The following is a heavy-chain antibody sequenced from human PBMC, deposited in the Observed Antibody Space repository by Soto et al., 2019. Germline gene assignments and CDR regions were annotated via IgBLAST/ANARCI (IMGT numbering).Heavy chain of an antibody. CDR3: ARGFTSSIDY. CDR2: INHSGST. J-gene: IGHJ4*02. CDR1: GGSFSGYY. Sequence: SETLSLTCAVYGGSFSGYYWSWIRQPPGKGLEWIGEINHSGSTNYNPSLKSRVTISVDTSKNQFSLKLSSVTAADTAVYYCARGFTSSIDYWGQGTLVTVSS. V-gene: IGHV4-34*01. D-gene: IGHD3-10*01.